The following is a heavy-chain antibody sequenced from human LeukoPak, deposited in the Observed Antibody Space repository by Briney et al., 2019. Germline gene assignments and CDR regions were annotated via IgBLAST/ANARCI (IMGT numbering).Heavy chain of an antibody. CDR3: TRDRSGYDWFWFDP. J-gene: IGHJ5*02. D-gene: IGHD5-12*01. CDR2: IRSKAYGGTT. CDR1: GFTFNSYA. V-gene: IGHV3-49*04. Sequence: TGGSLRLSCAASGFTFNSYAMSWVRQAPGKGLEWVGFIRSKAYGGTTEYAASVKGRFTISRDDSKSIAYLQMNSLKTEDTAVYYCTRDRSGYDWFWFDPWGQGTLVTVSS.